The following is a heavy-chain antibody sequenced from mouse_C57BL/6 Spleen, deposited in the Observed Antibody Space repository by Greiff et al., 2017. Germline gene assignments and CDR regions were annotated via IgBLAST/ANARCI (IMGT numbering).Heavy chain of an antibody. CDR1: GYAFTNYL. CDR2: INPGSGGT. D-gene: IGHD1-1*01. CDR3: ARSGDYYGSSFDY. V-gene: IGHV1-54*01. J-gene: IGHJ2*01. Sequence: VQLQQSGAELVRPGTSVKVSCKASGYAFTNYLIEWVKQRPGQGLEWIGVINPGSGGTNHNEKFNGKETLTADKSSRTAYMQLMSLTSADSAVYFCARSGDYYGSSFDYWGEGTTHTVYS.